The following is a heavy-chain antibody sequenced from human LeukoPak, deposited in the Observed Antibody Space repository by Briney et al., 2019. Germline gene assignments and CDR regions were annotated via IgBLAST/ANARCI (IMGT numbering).Heavy chain of an antibody. V-gene: IGHV4-61*02. CDR3: ARAITIFGVDPFDY. J-gene: IGHJ4*02. CDR2: IYTSGST. CDR1: GGSISSGRYY. D-gene: IGHD3-3*01. Sequence: PSQTLSLTCTVSGGSISSGRYYWSWIRQPAGKGLEWIGRIYTSGSTNYNPSLKSRVTISVDTSKNQFSLKLSSVTAADTAVYYCARAITIFGVDPFDYWGQGTLVTVSS.